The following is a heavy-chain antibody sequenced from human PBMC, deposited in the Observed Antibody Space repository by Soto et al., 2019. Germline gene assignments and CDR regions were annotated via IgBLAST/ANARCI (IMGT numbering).Heavy chain of an antibody. CDR3: AKSNDFVGPYYFDY. CDR1: RFTFSNYA. D-gene: IGHD3-3*01. J-gene: IGHJ4*02. Sequence: EVQLLESGGGLVQPGGSLRLSCAASRFTFSNYAMSWVRQAPGKGLQWVSAISGSGGTTYYADSVKGRFTISRDNSKNTLYLQMNSLRAEDTAVYYCAKSNDFVGPYYFDYWGQGTLVTVSS. V-gene: IGHV3-23*01. CDR2: ISGSGGTT.